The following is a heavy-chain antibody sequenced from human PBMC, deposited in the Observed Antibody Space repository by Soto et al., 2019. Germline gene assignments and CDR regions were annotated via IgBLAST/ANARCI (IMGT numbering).Heavy chain of an antibody. CDR1: GGTFSSYA. Sequence: SVKVSCKASGGTFSSYAISWVRQAPGQGLEWMGGIIPIFGTANYAQKFQGRVTITADESTSTAYMELSSLRSEDTAVYYCARSGYYDSSGTPPSDYWGQGTLVTVSS. V-gene: IGHV1-69*13. CDR2: IIPIFGTA. CDR3: ARSGYYDSSGTPPSDY. J-gene: IGHJ4*02. D-gene: IGHD3-22*01.